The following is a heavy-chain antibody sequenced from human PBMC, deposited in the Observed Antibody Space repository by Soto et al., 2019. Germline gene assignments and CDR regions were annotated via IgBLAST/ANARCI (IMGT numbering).Heavy chain of an antibody. D-gene: IGHD6-6*01. V-gene: IGHV1-69*04. CDR3: ARDGSILYGMGV. CDR1: GGTFSSYT. Sequence: SVKVPCKASGGTFSSYTISWVQQALGQGLEWMGRIIPILGIANSAQKFQGRVTITADKSTSTAYMELSSLRSEDTAVYYCARDGSILYGMGVCGQGSLGTVSS. J-gene: IGHJ6*01. CDR2: IIPILGIA.